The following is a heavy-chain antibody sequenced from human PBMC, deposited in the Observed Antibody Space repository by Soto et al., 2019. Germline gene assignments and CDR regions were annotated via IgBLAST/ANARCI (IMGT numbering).Heavy chain of an antibody. V-gene: IGHV3-7*01. Sequence: PGGSLRLSCAASGFTFSSYWMSWVRQAPGKGLEWVANIKQDGSEKYYVDSVKGRFTISRDNAKNSLYLQMNSLRAEDTAVYYCASSIVGNWNYLFDAFDIWGQGTMVTVSS. J-gene: IGHJ3*02. CDR2: IKQDGSEK. CDR3: ASSIVGNWNYLFDAFDI. CDR1: GFTFSSYW. D-gene: IGHD1-7*01.